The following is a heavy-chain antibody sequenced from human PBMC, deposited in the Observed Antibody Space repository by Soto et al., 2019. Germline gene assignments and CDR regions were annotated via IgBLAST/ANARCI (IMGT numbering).Heavy chain of an antibody. D-gene: IGHD3-3*02. V-gene: IGHV3-48*02. Sequence: GGSLRLSCAASGFTFSNYDMNWVRQAPGKGLEWVSYISSSGTTIYYADSVKGRFTISRDNAKNSLHLQMNSLRDEDTAVYYCARFHFWSGYANWGRGTLVTVSS. J-gene: IGHJ1*01. CDR2: ISSSGTTI. CDR3: ARFHFWSGYAN. CDR1: GFTFSNYD.